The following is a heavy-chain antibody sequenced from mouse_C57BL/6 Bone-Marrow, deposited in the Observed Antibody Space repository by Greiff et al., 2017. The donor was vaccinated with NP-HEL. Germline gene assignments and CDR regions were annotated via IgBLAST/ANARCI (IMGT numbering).Heavy chain of an antibody. J-gene: IGHJ3*01. CDR1: GFSLTSYG. Sequence: ESGPGLVAPSQSLSITCTVSGFSLTSYGVDWVRQSPGKGLEWLGVIWGVGSTNYNSALKSRLSISKDNSKSQVFLKMNSLQTDDTAMYYCASDYYSNPWFAYWGQGTLVTVSA. D-gene: IGHD2-5*01. V-gene: IGHV2-6*01. CDR2: IWGVGST. CDR3: ASDYYSNPWFAY.